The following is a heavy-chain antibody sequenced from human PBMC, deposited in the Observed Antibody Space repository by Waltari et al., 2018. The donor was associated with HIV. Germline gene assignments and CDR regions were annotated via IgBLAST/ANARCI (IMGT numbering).Heavy chain of an antibody. J-gene: IGHJ6*02. CDR2: INTNSGGT. CDR1: GYTFTGYY. V-gene: IGHV1-2*05. Sequence: QVQLVQSGAEVKKPGASVKVSCKASGYTFTGYYMHWVRQAPGQGLEWMGRINTNSGGTNDAQKFQGRVTMTRDTSISTAYMELSRLRSDDTVVYYCARDRATVAVYYYYYYGMDVWGQGTTVTVSS. D-gene: IGHD4-17*01. CDR3: ARDRATVAVYYYYYYGMDV.